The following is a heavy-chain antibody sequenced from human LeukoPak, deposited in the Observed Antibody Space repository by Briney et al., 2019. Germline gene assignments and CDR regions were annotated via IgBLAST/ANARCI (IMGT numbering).Heavy chain of an antibody. J-gene: IGHJ4*02. CDR1: GGSISSYY. D-gene: IGHD4-23*01. CDR3: APLSDYGGNPYFDY. Sequence: SETLSLTCTVSGGSISSYYWSWIRQPPGKGLAGIGYIYYSGSTNYNPSLKSRVTISVDTSQNPFSLKLSSVTAADTAVYYCAPLSDYGGNPYFDYWGQGTLVTVSS. V-gene: IGHV4-59*01. CDR2: IYYSGST.